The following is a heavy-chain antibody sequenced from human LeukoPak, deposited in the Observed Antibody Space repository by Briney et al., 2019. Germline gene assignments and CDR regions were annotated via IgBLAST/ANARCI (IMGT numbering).Heavy chain of an antibody. Sequence: PGGSLRLSCAASGFTFSRYSMNWVRQAPGKGLEWVASISSTSTFIYSADSVKGRFTISRDNAKNSLYLQMNSLRAEDTAVYCCAQIYTYGSSQFDYWGQGTLVTVSS. CDR2: ISSTSTFI. CDR1: GFTFSRYS. CDR3: AQIYTYGSSQFDY. V-gene: IGHV3-21*01. J-gene: IGHJ4*02. D-gene: IGHD5-18*01.